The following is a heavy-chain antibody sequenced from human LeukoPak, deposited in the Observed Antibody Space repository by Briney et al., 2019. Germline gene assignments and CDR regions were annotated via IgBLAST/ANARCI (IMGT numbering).Heavy chain of an antibody. D-gene: IGHD1-26*01. CDR2: IYHSGST. Sequence: SETLSLTCTVSGYSISSGYYWGWIWQPPGKGLEWIGSIYHSGSTYYNPSLKSRVTISVDTSKNQFSLKLSSVTAADTAVYYCARAEYTGSYWFDPWGQGTLVTVSS. CDR3: ARAEYTGSYWFDP. V-gene: IGHV4-38-2*02. CDR1: GYSISSGYY. J-gene: IGHJ5*02.